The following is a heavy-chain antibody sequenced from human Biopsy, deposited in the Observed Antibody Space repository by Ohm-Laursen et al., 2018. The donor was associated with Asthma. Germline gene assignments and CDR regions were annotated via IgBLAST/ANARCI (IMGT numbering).Heavy chain of an antibody. D-gene: IGHD2-21*01. V-gene: IGHV4-61*01. Sequence: GTLSLTCTVSGGSVSSGSYYWSWTRQPPGKGLAWVSYISYSGSTDYNPSLKSRLTISMDTSKNQFSLKLSSVTAADTAVYYCARVPTILRYFDLWGRGTLVTVSS. J-gene: IGHJ2*01. CDR2: ISYSGST. CDR3: ARVPTILRYFDL. CDR1: GGSVSSGSYY.